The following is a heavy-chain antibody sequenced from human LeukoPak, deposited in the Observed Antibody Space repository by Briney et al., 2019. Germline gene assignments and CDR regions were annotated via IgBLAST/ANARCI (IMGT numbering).Heavy chain of an antibody. V-gene: IGHV1-69*13. Sequence: GASVKVSCKASGGTFSSYAISWVRQAPGQGLEWMGGIIPIFGTANYAQKFQGRVTITADESTSTAYMELSSLRAEDTAVYYCAKGEFWSGYYTNMGYFDYWGQGTLVTVSS. CDR3: AKGEFWSGYYTNMGYFDY. CDR1: GGTFSSYA. CDR2: IIPIFGTA. J-gene: IGHJ4*02. D-gene: IGHD3-3*01.